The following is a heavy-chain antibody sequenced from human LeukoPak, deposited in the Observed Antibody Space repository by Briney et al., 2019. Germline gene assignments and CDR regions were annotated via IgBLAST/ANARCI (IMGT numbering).Heavy chain of an antibody. CDR3: VKDEWDY. CDR1: GFSFSTYT. Sequence: GGSLRLSCAASGFSFSTYTMAWVRQAPGKGLEWVSTISDSGGNTYYVASVKGRFTISGDDSENTLYLQMNSLRAEDTAVYYCVKDEWDYWGQGTQVTVSS. CDR2: ISDSGGNT. V-gene: IGHV3-23*01. J-gene: IGHJ4*02. D-gene: IGHD3-3*01.